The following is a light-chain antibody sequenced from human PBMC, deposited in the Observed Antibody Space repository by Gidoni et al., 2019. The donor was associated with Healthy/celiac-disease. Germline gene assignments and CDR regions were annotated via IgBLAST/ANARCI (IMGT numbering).Light chain of an antibody. CDR1: QSVSYSSNNKNY. Sequence: DIVMNQSPDSLAVSLGERATINCKSSQSVSYSSNNKNYLAWYQRKPGQPPKLLIYWASTRESGVPDRFSGSGSGTDFTLTISSLQAEDVAVYYCQQYYSIPFTFGPGTKVDIK. V-gene: IGKV4-1*01. CDR3: QQYYSIPFT. CDR2: WAS. J-gene: IGKJ3*01.